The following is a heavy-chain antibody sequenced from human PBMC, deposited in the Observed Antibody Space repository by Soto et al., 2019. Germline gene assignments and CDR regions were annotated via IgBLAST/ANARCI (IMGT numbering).Heavy chain of an antibody. Sequence: EVQLVESGGGLVQPGGSLRLSCAASGFTVSSNYMSWVRQAPGKGLEWVSVIYSGGTTYYADSVKGRLTISRDNSKNTLYLQMNSLRAEDRAVYYCARNGDSSDDMGWLDPWGQGTLVTVSS. D-gene: IGHD3-22*01. V-gene: IGHV3-66*01. CDR2: IYSGGTT. CDR1: GFTVSSNY. J-gene: IGHJ5*02. CDR3: ARNGDSSDDMGWLDP.